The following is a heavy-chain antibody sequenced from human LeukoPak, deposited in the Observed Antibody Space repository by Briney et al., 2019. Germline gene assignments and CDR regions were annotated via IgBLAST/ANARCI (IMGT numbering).Heavy chain of an antibody. V-gene: IGHV3-21*01. CDR1: GFTFSSYS. CDR3: ARDSGYYYDSSGYSHSFDY. D-gene: IGHD3-22*01. CDR2: ISSSSSYI. J-gene: IGHJ4*02. Sequence: GGSLRLSCAASGFTFSSYSMNWVRQAPGKGLEWVSSISSSSSYIYYADSVKGRFTISRDNAKNSLYLQMNSLRAEDTAVYYCARDSGYYYDSSGYSHSFDYWGQGTLVTVSS.